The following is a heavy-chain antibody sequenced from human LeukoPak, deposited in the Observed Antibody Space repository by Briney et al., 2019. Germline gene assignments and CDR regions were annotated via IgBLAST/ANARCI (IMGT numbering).Heavy chain of an antibody. CDR2: ISQSGGT. CDR1: GGSVSSHY. J-gene: IGHJ1*01. V-gene: IGHV4-59*02. D-gene: IGHD1-26*01. Sequence: SETLSLTCTVSGGSVSSHYWSWIRQPPGKGLEWIGYISQSGGTSYNPSLKSRVTISVDTSKNQFSLKVSSVTAADTAVYYCARGILGATKEEAFWGQGSLVTVSS. CDR3: ARGILGATKEEAF.